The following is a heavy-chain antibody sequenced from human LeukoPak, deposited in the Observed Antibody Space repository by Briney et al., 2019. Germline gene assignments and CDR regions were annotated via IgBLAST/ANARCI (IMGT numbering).Heavy chain of an antibody. CDR2: ALYTGST. Sequence: SETLSLTCSVSGGSISSYFWSWIRQAPGKGLEWVGYALYTGSTEYNPALKSRVTISLDTSNNQFSLRLSSVTAADTAVYYCARDNGYSYSIDYWGQGRLVTVSS. J-gene: IGHJ4*02. CDR1: GGSISSYF. V-gene: IGHV4-59*01. CDR3: ARDNGYSYSIDY. D-gene: IGHD5-18*01.